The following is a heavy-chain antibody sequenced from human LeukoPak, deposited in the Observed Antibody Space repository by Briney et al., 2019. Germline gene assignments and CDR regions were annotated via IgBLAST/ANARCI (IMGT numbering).Heavy chain of an antibody. V-gene: IGHV4-39*01. CDR1: GGSISSSSYY. D-gene: IGHD3-3*01. CDR3: ARLGDHLTTPMDY. CDR2: IYYSGST. Sequence: PSETLSLTCTVSGGSISSSSYYWGWIRQPPGKGLEWIGSIYYSGSTYYNPSLKSRVTISVDTSKNQFSLKLSSVTAADTAVYYCARLGDHLTTPMDYWGQGTLVTVSS. J-gene: IGHJ4*02.